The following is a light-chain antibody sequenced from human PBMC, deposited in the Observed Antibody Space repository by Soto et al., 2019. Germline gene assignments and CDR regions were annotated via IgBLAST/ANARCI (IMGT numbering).Light chain of an antibody. J-gene: IGLJ1*01. CDR1: ISDFGVSNY. V-gene: IGLV2-11*01. CDR2: DVS. Sequence: QSALTQPRSVSGSPGQSVTISCTGPISDFGVSNYVSWYQQHPGKAPKLMIYDVSDRPSGVPDRFSGSKSGNTASLTISGLQAEDEADYSCCSYAVTFYVFGTGTRSPS. CDR3: CSYAVTFYV.